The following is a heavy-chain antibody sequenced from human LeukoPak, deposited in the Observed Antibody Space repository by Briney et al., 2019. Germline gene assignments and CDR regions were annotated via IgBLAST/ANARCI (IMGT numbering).Heavy chain of an antibody. J-gene: IGHJ4*02. CDR2: IRYDGSNK. CDR3: AKFDC. Sequence: GGSLRLSCAASGFTVRSNYMSWVRQAPGKGLEWVAFIRYDGSNKYYADSVKGRFTISRDNSKNTLYLQMNSLRVEDTAVYYCAKFDCWGQGTLVTVSS. CDR1: GFTVRSNY. V-gene: IGHV3-30*02.